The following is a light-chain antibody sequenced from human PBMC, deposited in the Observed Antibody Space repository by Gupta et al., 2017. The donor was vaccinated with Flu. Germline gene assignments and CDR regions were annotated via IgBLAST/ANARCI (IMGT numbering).Light chain of an antibody. Sequence: SVLTQPPSAAETPGQRFPVSCSGSSSTIGSHHVHWYQQHPGTAPNLLIYSNNRRPSGVPDRFSGSKSGTSAALAISGLRADDDADYYCAAGDDSRICHVFGTGTKVTVL. J-gene: IGLJ1*01. CDR2: SNN. CDR1: SSTIGSHH. CDR3: AAGDDSRICHV. V-gene: IGLV1-47*01.